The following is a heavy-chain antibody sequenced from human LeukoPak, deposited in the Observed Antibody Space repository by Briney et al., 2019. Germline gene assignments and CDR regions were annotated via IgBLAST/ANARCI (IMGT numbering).Heavy chain of an antibody. J-gene: IGHJ4*02. CDR1: GFTFSSYW. D-gene: IGHD6-19*01. Sequence: SGGSLRLSCAASGFTFSSYWMSWVRQAPGKGLEWVANIKQDGSEKYYVDSVKGRFTISRDNAKNSLYLQMNSLRAEDTAVYYCERGTGIAVADFDYWGQGTLVTVSS. CDR3: ERGTGIAVADFDY. CDR2: IKQDGSEK. V-gene: IGHV3-7*01.